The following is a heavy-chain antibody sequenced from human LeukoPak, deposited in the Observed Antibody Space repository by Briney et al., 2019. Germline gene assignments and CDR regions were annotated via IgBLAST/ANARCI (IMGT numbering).Heavy chain of an antibody. J-gene: IGHJ4*02. Sequence: PSETLSLTCSVSGGSINSDYWSWIRQCPGKGLEWIGYMFYTGSTNYNPSLKSRVTISVDTSKNQFSLKLSSVTAADTAVYYCARLDGKVEMAIDYWGQGTLVTVSS. CDR2: MFYTGST. CDR3: ARLDGKVEMAIDY. D-gene: IGHD5-24*01. V-gene: IGHV4-59*08. CDR1: GGSINSDY.